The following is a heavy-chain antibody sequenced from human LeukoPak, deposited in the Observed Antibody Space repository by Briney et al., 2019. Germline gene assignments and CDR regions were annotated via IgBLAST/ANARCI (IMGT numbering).Heavy chain of an antibody. Sequence: ASVKVSCKASGYTFTGYYMHWVRQAPGQGLEWMGWINPNSGGTNYAQKFQGRVTMTRDTSISTAYMELSKLRSDDTAVYYCAREGGLADDAFDIWGQGTMVTVSS. J-gene: IGHJ3*02. CDR2: INPNSGGT. CDR1: GYTFTGYY. D-gene: IGHD3/OR15-3a*01. V-gene: IGHV1-2*02. CDR3: AREGGLADDAFDI.